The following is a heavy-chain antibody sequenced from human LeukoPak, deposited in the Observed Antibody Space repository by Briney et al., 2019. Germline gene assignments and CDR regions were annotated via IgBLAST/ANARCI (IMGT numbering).Heavy chain of an antibody. CDR1: GFTFSNYA. D-gene: IGHD2-2*01. Sequence: GGSLRLSCEASGFTFSNYAMSWVRQAPGKGLEWVSVISGSGDRTHYADSVKGRFTISRDNSKNTLYLQMNSLRAEDTAVYYCAKSIGVVAAALDYWGQGTLVTVSS. CDR3: AKSIGVVAAALDY. V-gene: IGHV3-23*01. J-gene: IGHJ4*02. CDR2: ISGSGDRT.